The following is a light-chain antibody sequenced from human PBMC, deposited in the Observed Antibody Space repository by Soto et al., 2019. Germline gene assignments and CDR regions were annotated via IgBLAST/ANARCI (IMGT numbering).Light chain of an antibody. CDR2: EAS. CDR3: QQYNSYPLT. V-gene: IGKV1-5*03. CDR1: QSISSW. J-gene: IGKJ4*01. Sequence: DIQMTQSPSTLSASAGDRVTITCRASQSISSWLAWYQQKPGKAPKLLIHEASSLESGVPSRFSGSGSETEFTLPISSLQPDDFATYYCQQYNSYPLTFGGGTKVELK.